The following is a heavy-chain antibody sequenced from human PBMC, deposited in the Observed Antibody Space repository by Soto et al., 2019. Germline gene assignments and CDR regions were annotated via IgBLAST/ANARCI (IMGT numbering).Heavy chain of an antibody. J-gene: IGHJ4*02. Sequence: GGSLRLSCAASGFTFSSHSMNWVRQAPGKGLEWLSYINSGSTTIYYADSVKGRFTISRDNAKNSLYLQMNNLRAEDTAVYYCARARWPRYYYFDYWGQGTLVTVSS. CDR1: GFTFSSHS. CDR2: INSGSTTI. V-gene: IGHV3-48*01. D-gene: IGHD3-10*01. CDR3: ARARWPRYYYFDY.